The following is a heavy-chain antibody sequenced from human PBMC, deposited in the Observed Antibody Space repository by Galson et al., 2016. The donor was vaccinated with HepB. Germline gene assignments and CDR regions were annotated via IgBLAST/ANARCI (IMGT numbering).Heavy chain of an antibody. D-gene: IGHD5-18*01. V-gene: IGHV1-69*04. CDR3: ASSADTVMAAAGPSSY. CDR2: IIPILGIT. J-gene: IGHJ4*02. CDR1: GGDFSNYA. Sequence: SCKASGGDFSNYAIGWVRQAPGEGLEWVGRIIPILGITNYAQKFQGRVTITADISTTTAYMDLSSLTSEDTAIYYCASSADTVMAAAGPSSYWGQGTLVTVSS.